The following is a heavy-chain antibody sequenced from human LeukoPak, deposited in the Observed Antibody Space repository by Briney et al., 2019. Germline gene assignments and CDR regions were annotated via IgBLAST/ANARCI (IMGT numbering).Heavy chain of an antibody. J-gene: IGHJ5*02. V-gene: IGHV1-2*02. D-gene: IGHD3-10*01. CDR3: ARDRITMVRGVIIRPPYNWFDP. CDR2: INPNSGGT. CDR1: GYTFTGNY. Sequence: GASVKVSCKASGYTFTGNYMHWVRQAPGQGLEWMGWINPNSGGTNYAQKFQGRVTMTRDTSISTAYMELSRLRSDDTAVYYCARDRITMVRGVIIRPPYNWFDPWGQGTLVTVSS.